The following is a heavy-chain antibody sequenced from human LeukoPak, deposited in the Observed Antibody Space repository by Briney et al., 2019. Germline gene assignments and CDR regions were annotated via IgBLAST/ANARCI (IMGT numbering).Heavy chain of an antibody. Sequence: GGSLRLSCAASGFTFSSYAMHWVRQAPGKGLEWVAVISYDGSNKYYADSVKGRFTISRDNSKNTLYLQMNSLRAEDTAVYYCARAGQWLVPVDYWGQGTLVTVSS. D-gene: IGHD6-19*01. CDR2: ISYDGSNK. V-gene: IGHV3-30-3*01. CDR3: ARAGQWLVPVDY. CDR1: GFTFSSYA. J-gene: IGHJ4*02.